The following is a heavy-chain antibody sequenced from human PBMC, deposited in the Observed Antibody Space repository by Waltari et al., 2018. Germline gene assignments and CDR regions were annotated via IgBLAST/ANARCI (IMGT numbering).Heavy chain of an antibody. CDR1: GFTFSSYA. V-gene: IGHV3-23*01. CDR3: AKDPGIAARPYYMDV. Sequence: EVQLLESGGGLVQPGGSLRLSCAASGFTFSSYAMSWVRPAPGEGLGWISAIRCSGGSTYYADAVKGRFTISRDNSKNTLYLQMNSLRAEDTAVYYCAKDPGIAARPYYMDVWGKGTTVTVSS. D-gene: IGHD6-6*01. J-gene: IGHJ6*03. CDR2: IRCSGGST.